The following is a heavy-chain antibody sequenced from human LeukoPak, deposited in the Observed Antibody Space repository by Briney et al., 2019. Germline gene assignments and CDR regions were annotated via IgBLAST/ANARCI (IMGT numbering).Heavy chain of an antibody. V-gene: IGHV4-31*03. J-gene: IGHJ4*02. CDR2: IYYSGST. CDR1: GGSISSGGYY. CDR3: ARGGSYRSLDY. D-gene: IGHD3-16*02. Sequence: SETLSLTCTVSGGSISSGGYYWRWIRQHPGKGLEWIGYIYYSGSTYYNPSLKSRVTISVDTSKNQFSLKLSSVTAADTAVYCCARGGSYRSLDYWGQGTLVTVSS.